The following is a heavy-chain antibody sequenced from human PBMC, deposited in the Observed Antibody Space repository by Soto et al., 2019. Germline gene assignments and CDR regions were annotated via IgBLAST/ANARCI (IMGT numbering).Heavy chain of an antibody. CDR1: GFSFSSYT. D-gene: IGHD3-22*01. J-gene: IGHJ4*02. CDR2: INNNSGRK. V-gene: IGHV3-23*01. CDR3: AKDGDYEYFDY. Sequence: GALRLSCAASGFSFSSYTMNWVRQAPGKGLEWVSSINNNSGRKYYADSVKGRFTISRDNSKNTLFLQMNSLKAEDTAVYFCAKDGDYEYFDYWGQGTQVTVSS.